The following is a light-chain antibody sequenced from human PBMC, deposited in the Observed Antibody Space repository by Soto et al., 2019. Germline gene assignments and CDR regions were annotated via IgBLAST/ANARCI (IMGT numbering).Light chain of an antibody. CDR3: QQYNNWPLT. J-gene: IGKJ4*01. V-gene: IGKV3D-15*01. CDR1: QSVDND. CDR2: DAS. Sequence: EIVMTQSPATLSVSPGDRSTLSCRASQSVDNDLAWYQQKPGQPPRLLIYDASTRATGIPARFSGSQSGTGFTLTISSLLSEDFAGYFCQQYNNWPLTFGGGTKVETK.